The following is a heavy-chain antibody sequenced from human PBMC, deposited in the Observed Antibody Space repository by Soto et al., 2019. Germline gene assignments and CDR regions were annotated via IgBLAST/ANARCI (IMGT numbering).Heavy chain of an antibody. Sequence: SESLSLACTLSGGSISSSSYYWGWIRQPPGKGLEWIGSIYYSGSTYYNPSLKSRVTISVDTSKNQFSLKLSSVTAADTAVYYCARFGELGGMDVWGQGTTVTVSS. J-gene: IGHJ6*02. D-gene: IGHD3-10*01. CDR2: IYYSGST. CDR1: GGSISSSSYY. CDR3: ARFGELGGMDV. V-gene: IGHV4-39*01.